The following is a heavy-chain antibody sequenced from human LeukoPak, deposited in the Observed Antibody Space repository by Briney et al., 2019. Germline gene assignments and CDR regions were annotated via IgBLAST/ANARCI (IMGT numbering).Heavy chain of an antibody. CDR3: ARDLNTGYSSGWYIDY. CDR2: ISSSSSYI. J-gene: IGHJ4*02. CDR1: GFTFSSYS. Sequence: GGSLRLSCAASGFTFSSYSMNWVRQAPGKGLEWVSSISSSSSYIYYADSVKGRFTISRDNAKNSLYLQMSSLRAEDTAVYYCARDLNTGYSSGWYIDYWGQGTLVTVSS. D-gene: IGHD6-19*01. V-gene: IGHV3-21*01.